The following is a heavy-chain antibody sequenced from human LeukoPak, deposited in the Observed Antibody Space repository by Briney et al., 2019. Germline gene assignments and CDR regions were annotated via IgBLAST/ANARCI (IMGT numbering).Heavy chain of an antibody. CDR1: GFTFSSYW. D-gene: IGHD2-8*01. J-gene: IGHJ4*02. CDR2: IYSGGST. CDR3: ASQLMDY. V-gene: IGHV3-53*01. Sequence: PGGSLRLSCAASGFTFSSYWMSWVRQAPGKGLEWVSVIYSGGSTYYADSVKGRFTISRDNSKNTLYLQMNSLRAEDTAVYYCASQLMDYWGQGTLVTVSS.